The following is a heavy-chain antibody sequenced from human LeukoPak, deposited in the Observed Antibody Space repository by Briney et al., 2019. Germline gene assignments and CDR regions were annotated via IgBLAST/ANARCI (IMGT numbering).Heavy chain of an antibody. CDR3: AQALPRIVGATEGVDY. CDR1: GFTFSSYG. CDR2: ISYDGSNK. J-gene: IGHJ4*02. Sequence: PGGSLRLSCAASGFTFSSYGMQWGRQAPGKGLEWVAVISYDGSNKYYADSVKGRFTISRDNSKNTLYLQMNSLRAEDTAVYYCAQALPRIVGATEGVDYWGQGTLVTVSS. V-gene: IGHV3-30*18. D-gene: IGHD1-26*01.